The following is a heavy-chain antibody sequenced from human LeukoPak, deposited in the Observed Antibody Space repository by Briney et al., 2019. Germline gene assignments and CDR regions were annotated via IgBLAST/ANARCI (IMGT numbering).Heavy chain of an antibody. CDR3: AREGVVGTAIID. CDR1: GFTFSSYE. D-gene: IGHD5-18*01. CDR2: ISSSGSTI. V-gene: IGHV3-48*03. Sequence: GGSLRLSCAASGFTFSSYEMNWVRQAPGKGLEWVSYISSSGSTIYYADSVKGRFTISRDNAKNSLYLQMNSLRAEDTAVYYCAREGVVGTAIIDWGQGTLVTVSS. J-gene: IGHJ4*02.